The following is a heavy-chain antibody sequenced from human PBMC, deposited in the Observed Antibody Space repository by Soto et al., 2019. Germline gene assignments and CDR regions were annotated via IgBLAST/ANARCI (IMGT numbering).Heavy chain of an antibody. Sequence: PGGSLRVSCAASGFTFSSYSMNWVRQAPGKGLEWVSSISSSSSYIYYADSVKGRFTISRDNAKNSLYLQMNSLRAEDTAVYYCARAPLSSSALDYWGQGPLVTVSS. V-gene: IGHV3-21*01. D-gene: IGHD6-19*01. CDR3: ARAPLSSSALDY. CDR2: ISSSSSYI. CDR1: GFTFSSYS. J-gene: IGHJ4*02.